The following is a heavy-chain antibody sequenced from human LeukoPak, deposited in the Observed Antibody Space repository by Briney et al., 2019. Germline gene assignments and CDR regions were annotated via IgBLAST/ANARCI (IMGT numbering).Heavy chain of an antibody. V-gene: IGHV4-30-4*08. J-gene: IGHJ4*02. CDR2: IYYSGST. CDR3: ARELSDFWTGQGNYFDY. Sequence: PSETLSLTCAVYGGSFSGYYWSWIRQPPGKGLEWIGYIYYSGSTYYNPSLKSRVTISVDTSKNQFSLKLSSVTAADTAVYYCARELSDFWTGQGNYFDYWGQGTLVTVSS. D-gene: IGHD3-3*01. CDR1: GGSFSGYY.